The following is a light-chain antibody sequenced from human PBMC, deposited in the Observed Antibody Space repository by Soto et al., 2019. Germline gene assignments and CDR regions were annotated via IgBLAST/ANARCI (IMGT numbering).Light chain of an antibody. Sequence: TQSPGTLSLSPGERATLSCRASQSIGSWLAWYQQKPGKAPKLLIYDASTLKSGVPSRFSGSGSGTEFTLTISRLQPDDFASYYCQQYNSYSWTFGQGTKVEIK. V-gene: IGKV1-5*01. CDR3: QQYNSYSWT. CDR2: DAS. CDR1: QSIGSW. J-gene: IGKJ1*01.